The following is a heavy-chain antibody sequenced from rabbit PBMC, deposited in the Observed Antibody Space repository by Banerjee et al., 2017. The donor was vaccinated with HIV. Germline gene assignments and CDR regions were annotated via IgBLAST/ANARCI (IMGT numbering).Heavy chain of an antibody. CDR2: TDPVFDST. CDR3: ARVWDL. CDR1: GFDFSAYY. Sequence: QLKETGGGLVQPGGSLTLSCKASGFDFSAYYMSWVRQAPGKGLEWIGYTDPVFDSTYYASWVNGRFTISSDNAQNTLYLQLNSLTAADTATYFCARVWDLWGQGTLVTVS. V-gene: IGHV1S7*01. J-gene: IGHJ3*01.